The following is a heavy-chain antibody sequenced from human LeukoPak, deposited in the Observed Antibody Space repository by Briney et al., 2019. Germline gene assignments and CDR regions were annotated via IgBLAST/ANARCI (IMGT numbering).Heavy chain of an antibody. CDR2: IYPGDSDT. V-gene: IGHV5-51*01. CDR1: GYSFTSYW. J-gene: IGHJ6*04. Sequence: GESLKISCKGSGYSFTSYWIGWVRQMPGKGLEWMGIIYPGDSDTRYSPSFQGQVTISADKSISAAYLQWSSLKASDTAVYYCATGAGSYIYYYYGMDVWGKGTTVTVSS. CDR3: ATGAGSYIYYYYGMDV. D-gene: IGHD1-26*01.